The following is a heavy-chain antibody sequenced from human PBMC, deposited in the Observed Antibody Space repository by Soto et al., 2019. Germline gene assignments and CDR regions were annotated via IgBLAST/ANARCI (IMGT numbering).Heavy chain of an antibody. J-gene: IGHJ4*02. CDR1: GFTFSSYA. Sequence: EVQLLESGGGLVQPGGSLRLSCAAYGFTFSSYAMSWVRQAPGKGLEWVSAISGSGGSTYYADSVKGRFTISRDNSKNTLYLQINSLRADDTAVYYCAKEYVTIVGVVIPYYFDYCGQGNLVTDSS. CDR2: ISGSGGST. V-gene: IGHV3-23*01. D-gene: IGHD3-3*01. CDR3: AKEYVTIVGVVIPYYFDY.